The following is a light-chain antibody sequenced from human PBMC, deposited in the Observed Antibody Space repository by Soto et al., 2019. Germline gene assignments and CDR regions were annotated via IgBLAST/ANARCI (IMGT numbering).Light chain of an antibody. V-gene: IGKV3-15*01. CDR3: QEYNNWPPFT. Sequence: EIVMTQSPATLSMSPGERATLSCRASQSLSSNLAWYQQKPGQAPRLVIYGASIRATGIPARFSGSGSDREFTLTISSLQFEDFAVYYCQEYNNWPPFTFGPGTKVDIK. CDR1: QSLSSN. J-gene: IGKJ3*01. CDR2: GAS.